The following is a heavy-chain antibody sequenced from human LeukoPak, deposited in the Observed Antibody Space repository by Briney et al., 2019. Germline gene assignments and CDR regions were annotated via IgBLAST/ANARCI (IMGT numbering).Heavy chain of an antibody. CDR3: ASSYAPYYFDY. CDR1: GFTVSSNY. J-gene: IGHJ4*02. D-gene: IGHD3-16*01. V-gene: IGHV3-53*01. CDR2: IYSGGST. Sequence: PGGSLRLSCAASGFTVSSNYMSRVRQAPGKGLEWVSVIYSGGSTYYADSVKGRFTISRDNSKNTLYLQMNSLRAEDTAVYYCASSYAPYYFDYWGQGTLVTVSS.